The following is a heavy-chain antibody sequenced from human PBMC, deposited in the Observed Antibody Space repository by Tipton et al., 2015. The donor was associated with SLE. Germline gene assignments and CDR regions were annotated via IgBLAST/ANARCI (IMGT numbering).Heavy chain of an antibody. J-gene: IGHJ3*02. D-gene: IGHD2-2*03. Sequence: TLSLTCAVSGGSINSGDYSWSWIRQPPGNGLEWIGYIFHSGYAFYNPFLKSRVTISVDMSRNQFSLRLDSVTAEDTALYYCARGEMDIFDIWGQGTVVGVSS. V-gene: IGHV4-30-2*01. CDR2: IFHSGYA. CDR1: GGSINSGDYS. CDR3: ARGEMDIFDI.